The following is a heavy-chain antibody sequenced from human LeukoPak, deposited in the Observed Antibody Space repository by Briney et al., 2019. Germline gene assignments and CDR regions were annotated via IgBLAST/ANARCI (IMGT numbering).Heavy chain of an antibody. D-gene: IGHD4-17*01. Sequence: ASVKVSCKASGYTFTSYDINWVRQATGQGLEWMGWMNPNSGNTGYAQKFQGRVTMTRNTSISTAYMELSSLRSEDTAVYYCARGGSLRRTVTTLGFWGQGTLVTVSS. J-gene: IGHJ4*02. V-gene: IGHV1-8*01. CDR3: ARGGSLRRTVTTLGF. CDR1: GYTFTSYD. CDR2: MNPNSGNT.